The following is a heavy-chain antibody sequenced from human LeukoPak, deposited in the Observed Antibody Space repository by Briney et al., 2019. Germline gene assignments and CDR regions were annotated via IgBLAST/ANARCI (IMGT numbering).Heavy chain of an antibody. CDR3: AIRTHYGDYGFLGN. J-gene: IGHJ4*02. CDR2: FDPEDGET. Sequence: ASVKVSCKVSGYTLTELSKHWVRQAPGKGLEWMGGFDPEDGETIYAQKFQGRVTMTEDTSTDTAYMELSSLRSEDTAVYYCAIRTHYGDYGFLGNWGQGTLVTVSS. CDR1: GYTLTELS. D-gene: IGHD4-17*01. V-gene: IGHV1-24*01.